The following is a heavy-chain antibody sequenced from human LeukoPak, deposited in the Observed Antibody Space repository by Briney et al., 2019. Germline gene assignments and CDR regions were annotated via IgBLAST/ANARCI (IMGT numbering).Heavy chain of an antibody. CDR2: ISGSGGST. V-gene: IGHV3-23*01. CDR1: GFTFSSYA. D-gene: IGHD1-26*01. CDR3: ARCAGVGATLTYYYYYGMDV. Sequence: GGSLRLSCAASGFTFSSYAMSWVRQAPGKGLEWVSAISGSGGSTYYADSVKGRFTISRDNSKNTLYLQMNSLRAEDTAVYYCARCAGVGATLTYYYYYGMDVWGQGTTVTVSS. J-gene: IGHJ6*02.